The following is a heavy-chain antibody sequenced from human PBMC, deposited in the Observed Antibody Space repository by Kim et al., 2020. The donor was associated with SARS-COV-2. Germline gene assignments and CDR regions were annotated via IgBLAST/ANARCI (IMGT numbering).Heavy chain of an antibody. V-gene: IGHV1-46*01. CDR2: INPSGGST. CDR1: GYTFTSYY. J-gene: IGHJ6*02. D-gene: IGHD6-13*01. CDR3: ASGPNSSSWYRRYYYGMDV. Sequence: ASVKVSCKASGYTFTSYYMHWVRQAPGQGLEWMGIINPSGGSTSYAQKFQGRVTMTRDTSTSTVYMELSSLRSEDTAVYYCASGPNSSSWYRRYYYGMDVWGQGTTVTVSS.